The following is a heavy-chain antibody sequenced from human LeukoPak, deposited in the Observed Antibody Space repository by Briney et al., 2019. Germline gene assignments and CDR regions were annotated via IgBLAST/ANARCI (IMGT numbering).Heavy chain of an antibody. D-gene: IGHD3-9*01. Sequence: GASVKASCKASGYTFTSYYMHWVRQAPGQGLEWMGIINPSGGSTSYAQKFQGRVTMTRDTSTSTVYMELSSLRSEDTAVYYCARDIYDILTGYLYYYYYGMDVWGQGTTVTVSS. V-gene: IGHV1-46*01. CDR2: INPSGGST. CDR1: GYTFTSYY. J-gene: IGHJ6*02. CDR3: ARDIYDILTGYLYYYYYGMDV.